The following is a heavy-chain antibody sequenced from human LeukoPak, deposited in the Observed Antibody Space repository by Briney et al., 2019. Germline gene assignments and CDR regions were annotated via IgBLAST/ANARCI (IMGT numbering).Heavy chain of an antibody. CDR2: ISGSGHDI. D-gene: IGHD3-10*01. J-gene: IGHJ4*02. CDR3: AGGPQIREADY. CDR1: GFTFSDYY. V-gene: IGHV3-11*04. Sequence: GGSLRLSCAASGFTFSDYYMGRIRQAPGKGLEWLAYISGSGHDINYADSVRGRFIISRDNAKNSLFLQMSNLRAEDSAVYYCAGGPQIREADYWGQGTLVTVSS.